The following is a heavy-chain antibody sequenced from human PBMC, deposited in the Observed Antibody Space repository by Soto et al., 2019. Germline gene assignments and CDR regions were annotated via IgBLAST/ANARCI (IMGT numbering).Heavy chain of an antibody. J-gene: IGHJ4*02. CDR1: GFTFRSYG. Sequence: QVPLVESGGGVVQPGRSLRLSCVASGFTFRSYGMHWVRQAPGKGLEWVAVIWYDGSKKYYVDSVKGRLTISRDNSKNTLYLQMNSLRAEDTAVYYCARGYGGNSCNLDYWGQGTLVTVSS. CDR2: IWYDGSKK. D-gene: IGHD2-21*02. CDR3: ARGYGGNSCNLDY. V-gene: IGHV3-33*01.